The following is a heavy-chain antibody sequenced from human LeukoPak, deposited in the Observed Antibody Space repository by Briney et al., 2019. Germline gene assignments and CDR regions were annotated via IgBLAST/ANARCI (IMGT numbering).Heavy chain of an antibody. J-gene: IGHJ4*02. CDR3: ARDSALRI. CDR2: ISNTGSTI. Sequence: GGSLRLSCATSGFNFMVHGINWVRQAPGKELEWISYISNTGSTIYYADSVQGRFTISRDDGKTPVYLQMNSLRVEDTAVYYCARDSALRIWGQGTLVTVSS. CDR1: GFNFMVHG. D-gene: IGHD6-13*01. V-gene: IGHV3-48*01.